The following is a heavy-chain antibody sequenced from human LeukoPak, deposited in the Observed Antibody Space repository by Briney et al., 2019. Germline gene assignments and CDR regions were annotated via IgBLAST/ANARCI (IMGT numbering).Heavy chain of an antibody. CDR1: GGTFSSYA. D-gene: IGHD5-18*01. CDR3: ARDLGGYSYGSTYY. V-gene: IGHV1-69*04. CDR2: INPILGIA. Sequence: ASVKVSCKASGGTFSSYAISWVRQAPGQGLEWMGRINPILGIANYAQKFQGRVTITADKSTSTAYMELSSLRSEDTAVYYCARDLGGYSYGSTYYWGQGTLVTVSS. J-gene: IGHJ4*02.